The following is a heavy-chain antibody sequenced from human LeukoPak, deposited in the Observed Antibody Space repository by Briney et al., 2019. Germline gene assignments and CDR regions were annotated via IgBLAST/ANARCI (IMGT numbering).Heavy chain of an antibody. D-gene: IGHD6-6*01. V-gene: IGHV4-59*01. CDR1: GGSISSYY. CDR2: IYYSGRT. Sequence: SERLSLTCTVSGGSISSYYWSWIRQPPGKGLEWIGHIYYSGRTNYNPSLKSRVTISVDTSKNQCSLKLSSVTAADTALYYCARGVEYSSSSGLGYWGQRTLVSV. CDR3: ARGVEYSSSSGLGY. J-gene: IGHJ4*02.